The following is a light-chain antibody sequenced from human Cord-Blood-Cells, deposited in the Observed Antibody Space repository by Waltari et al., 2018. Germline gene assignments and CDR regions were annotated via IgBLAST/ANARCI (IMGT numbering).Light chain of an antibody. J-gene: IGKJ1*01. CDR1: QSVSSY. Sequence: IVLTQSPATLSLSPGERATLSCRASQSVSSYLAWYHQKPGQAPRLLIYDASNRATGIPARFSGSGSGTDFTLTISSLEPEDFAVYYCQQRSNWPWTFGQGTKVEIK. V-gene: IGKV3-11*01. CDR3: QQRSNWPWT. CDR2: DAS.